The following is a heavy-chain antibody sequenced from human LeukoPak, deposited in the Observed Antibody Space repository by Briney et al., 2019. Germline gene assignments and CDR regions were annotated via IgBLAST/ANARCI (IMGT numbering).Heavy chain of an antibody. CDR3: ARESGYSSGWYEGYFDY. CDR1: GFIFTNAW. V-gene: IGHV3-53*01. D-gene: IGHD6-19*01. J-gene: IGHJ4*02. Sequence: GGSLRLSCATSGFIFTNAWMKWVRQAPGKGLEWVSVIYSGGSTYYADSVKGRFTISRDNSKNTLYLQMNSLRAEDTAVYYCARESGYSSGWYEGYFDYWGQGTLVTVSS. CDR2: IYSGGST.